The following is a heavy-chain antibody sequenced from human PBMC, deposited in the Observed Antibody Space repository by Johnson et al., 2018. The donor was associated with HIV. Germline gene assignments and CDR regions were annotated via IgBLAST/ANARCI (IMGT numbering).Heavy chain of an antibody. CDR3: ARSFRTIAARPDAFDI. CDR1: GFTFSSYG. V-gene: IGHV3-30*02. Sequence: QVQLVESGGGVVQPGGSLRLSCAASGFTFSSYGMHWVRQAPGKGLEWVAFIRYDGSNKYYADSVKGRFTISRDNSKNTLFLQMNSLRAEDTAVYYCARSFRTIAARPDAFDIWGQGTMVTVSS. J-gene: IGHJ3*02. CDR2: IRYDGSNK. D-gene: IGHD6-6*01.